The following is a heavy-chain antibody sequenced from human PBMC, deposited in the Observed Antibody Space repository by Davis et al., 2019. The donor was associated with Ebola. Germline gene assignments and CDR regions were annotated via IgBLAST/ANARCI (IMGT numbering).Heavy chain of an antibody. CDR3: ARGTGPVDY. V-gene: IGHV4-61*08. CDR1: GGSVSSGGYY. J-gene: IGHJ4*02. CDR2: IYYSGST. D-gene: IGHD1-14*01. Sequence: MPSETLSLTCSVSGGSVSSGGYYWNWIRQPPGKGLEWIGYIYYSGSTNYNPPLKSRVTISVDTSKNQFSLKLSSVTVADTAVYYCARGTGPVDYWGQGTLVTVSS.